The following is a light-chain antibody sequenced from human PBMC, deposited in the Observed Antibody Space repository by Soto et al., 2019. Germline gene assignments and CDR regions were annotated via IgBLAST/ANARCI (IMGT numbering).Light chain of an antibody. CDR2: RIS. V-gene: IGKV2-24*01. CDR1: QSLVHSDGNTY. J-gene: IGKJ3*01. Sequence: DIVMTQTPLSLPVTLGQPASISCRSSQSLVHSDGNTYLSWLQQRPGQPPRLLIDRISNRLAGVQDRIGGSGAGTDFPLKISRVEAEDVVFYYCMQATQPFTFGPGTKVDIK. CDR3: MQATQPFT.